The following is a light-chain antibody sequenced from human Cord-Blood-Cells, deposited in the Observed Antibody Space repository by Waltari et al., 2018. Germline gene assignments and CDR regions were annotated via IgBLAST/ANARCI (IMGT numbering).Light chain of an antibody. J-gene: IGLJ1*01. Sequence: QSALPQPRSVSGSPGQSVTISCTGNRSDVGGYNYVSWYQQHPGKAPKLMIYDVSKRPSGVPDRFSGSKSGNTASLTISGLQAEDEADYYCCSYAGSYTYVFGTGTKVTVL. V-gene: IGLV2-11*01. CDR2: DVS. CDR1: RSDVGGYNY. CDR3: CSYAGSYTYV.